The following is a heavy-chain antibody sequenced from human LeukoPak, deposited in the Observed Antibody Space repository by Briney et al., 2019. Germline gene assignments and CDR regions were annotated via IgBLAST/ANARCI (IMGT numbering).Heavy chain of an antibody. J-gene: IGHJ6*03. D-gene: IGHD3-3*01. CDR3: ARVNYDFWSGYWYYMDV. CDR2: ISAYNGNT. CDR1: GYTFTSYG. Sequence: ASVKVSCKASGYTFTSYGISWVRQAPGQGREWMGWISAYNGNTNYAQKLQGRVTMTTDTSTSTAYMELRSLRSDDTAVYYCARVNYDFWSGYWYYMDVWGKGTTVTVSS. V-gene: IGHV1-18*01.